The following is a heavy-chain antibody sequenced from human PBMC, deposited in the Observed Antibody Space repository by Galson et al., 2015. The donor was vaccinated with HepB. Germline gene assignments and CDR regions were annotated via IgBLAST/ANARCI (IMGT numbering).Heavy chain of an antibody. J-gene: IGHJ4*02. V-gene: IGHV3-33*01. CDR2: IWYDGSNK. Sequence: SLRLSCAASGFTFSSYGMHWVRQAPGKGLEWVAVIWYDGSNKYYADSVKGRFTISRDNSKNTLYLQMNSLRAEDTAVYYCARDRVVVAATAPDYWGQGTLVTVSS. CDR3: ARDRVVVAATAPDY. D-gene: IGHD2-15*01. CDR1: GFTFSSYG.